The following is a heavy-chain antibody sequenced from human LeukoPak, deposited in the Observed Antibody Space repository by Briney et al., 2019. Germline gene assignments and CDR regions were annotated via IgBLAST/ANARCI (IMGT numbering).Heavy chain of an antibody. V-gene: IGHV4-39*01. J-gene: IGHJ5*02. CDR2: IYYSGST. CDR1: GASISTSSYY. Sequence: PSETLSLTCIVSGASISTSSYYWAWIRQPPGKGLEWIGSIYYSGSTYYNPSLKSRVTISVDTSKNQFSLKLSSVTAADTAVYYCARHYLWAGNWFDPWGQGTLVTVSS. D-gene: IGHD2-21*01. CDR3: ARHYLWAGNWFDP.